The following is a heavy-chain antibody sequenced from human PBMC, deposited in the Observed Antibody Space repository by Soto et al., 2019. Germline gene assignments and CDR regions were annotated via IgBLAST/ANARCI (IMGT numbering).Heavy chain of an antibody. CDR3: ARGGEKATILDY. J-gene: IGHJ4*02. V-gene: IGHV5-51*01. D-gene: IGHD5-12*01. CDR2: IYPGHPDT. CDR1: GYSITSYW. Sequence: ASLKISRKGSGYSITSYWIGWARQIRVKGLEWMGIIYPGHPDTRYSTSFHGQVTIPADKSISNAYLQWSSLKASDTAMYYCARGGEKATILDYWGQGTLVTVS.